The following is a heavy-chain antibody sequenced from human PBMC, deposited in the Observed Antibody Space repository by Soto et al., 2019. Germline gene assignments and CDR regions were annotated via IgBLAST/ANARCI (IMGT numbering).Heavy chain of an antibody. J-gene: IGHJ5*02. Sequence: ASVKVSGKASGYTFTSHDITWVRQATGQRLAWMGWMNPHSGNTGYAQKFQGRVTMTRNTSISTAYMELSSLRSEDTAVYYCARGRAYSSSWYAGYNWFDPWGQGTLVTVSS. CDR1: GYTFTSHD. D-gene: IGHD6-13*01. CDR2: MNPHSGNT. CDR3: ARGRAYSSSWYAGYNWFDP. V-gene: IGHV1-8*01.